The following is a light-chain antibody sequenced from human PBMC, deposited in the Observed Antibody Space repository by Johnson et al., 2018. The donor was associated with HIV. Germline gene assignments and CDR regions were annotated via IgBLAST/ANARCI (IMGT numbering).Light chain of an antibody. CDR1: SSNIGNNY. CDR2: ENN. J-gene: IGLJ1*01. Sequence: QSVLTQPPSVSAAPGQKVTISCSGSSSNIGNNYVSWYQQLPGTAPKLLIYENNKRPSGIPDRFSGSKSGTSATLAITRLQTGDEADYYCGTWDISLSAGGVVGPGTKVTVL. V-gene: IGLV1-51*02. CDR3: GTWDISLSAGGV.